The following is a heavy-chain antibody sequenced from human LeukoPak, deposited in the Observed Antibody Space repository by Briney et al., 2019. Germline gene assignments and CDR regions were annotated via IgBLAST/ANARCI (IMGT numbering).Heavy chain of an antibody. CDR1: GFTFSNAW. CDR3: AGEWEDSSGWSFDY. CDR2: IKQDGGEK. V-gene: IGHV3-7*03. D-gene: IGHD6-19*01. Sequence: GWALRLSCAASGFTFSNAWLSWVRQAPAKGLEWVANIKQDGGEKYYVDSVKGRFTISRDNAKNSLYLQMNSLRAEDTAVYYCAGEWEDSSGWSFDYWGQGTLVTVSS. J-gene: IGHJ4*02.